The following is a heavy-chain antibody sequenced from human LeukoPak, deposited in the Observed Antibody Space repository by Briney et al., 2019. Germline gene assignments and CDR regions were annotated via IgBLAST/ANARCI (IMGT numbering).Heavy chain of an antibody. Sequence: PGGSLRLSCVVSGISLSNYAMTWVRQAPGKGLEWVSYISERGGSTTYADSVKGRFTISRDTCLNTLYLQMTNLRAEDTAVYFCAKRGVVIRGILVIGYHQEAYHYDFWGQGVLVTVSS. CDR3: AKRGVVIRGILVIGYHQEAYHYDF. J-gene: IGHJ4*02. D-gene: IGHD3-10*01. V-gene: IGHV3-23*01. CDR1: GISLSNYA. CDR2: ISERGGST.